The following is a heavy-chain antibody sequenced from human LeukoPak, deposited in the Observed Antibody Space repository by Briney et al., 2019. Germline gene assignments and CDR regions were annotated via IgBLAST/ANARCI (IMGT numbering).Heavy chain of an antibody. V-gene: IGHV4-59*01. Sequence: SETLSLTCTVSGGSISSYYWSWIRQPPGKGLEWIGYIYYSGSTNYNPSLKSRVTISVDTSKNQFSLKLSSVTAADTAVYYCARPVGLDDAFDIWGQGTMVTVSS. CDR2: IYYSGST. CDR3: ARPVGLDDAFDI. J-gene: IGHJ3*02. D-gene: IGHD6-19*01. CDR1: GGSISSYY.